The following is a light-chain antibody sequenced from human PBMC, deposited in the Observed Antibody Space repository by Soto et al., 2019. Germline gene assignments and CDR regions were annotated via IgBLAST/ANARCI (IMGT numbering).Light chain of an antibody. CDR1: QSVYSY. J-gene: IGKJ2*01. CDR2: DAS. CDR3: QQRSNWPYT. Sequence: EIVLTQSPATLSLSPGERATLSCRASQSVYSYLAWYQQKPGQAPRLLIYDASNRATGIPARFSGSGSGTDFTLTISSLEPEDFAVYYCQQRSNWPYTFGQGTKLEIK. V-gene: IGKV3-11*01.